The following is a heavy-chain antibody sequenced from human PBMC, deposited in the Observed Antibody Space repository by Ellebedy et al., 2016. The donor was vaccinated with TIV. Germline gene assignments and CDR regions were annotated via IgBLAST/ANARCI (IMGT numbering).Heavy chain of an antibody. CDR2: IRGSGVTT. D-gene: IGHD6-13*01. Sequence: PGGSLRLSCAASGFIFSTYAMSWVRQAPGKGLEWVSSIRGSGVTTYYAGSVKGRFTIARDNSKDTLYLQMNSLRAEDTAVYYCANVYSSTWADSWGQGTLVTVSS. CDR3: ANVYSSTWADS. CDR1: GFIFSTYA. V-gene: IGHV3-23*01. J-gene: IGHJ4*02.